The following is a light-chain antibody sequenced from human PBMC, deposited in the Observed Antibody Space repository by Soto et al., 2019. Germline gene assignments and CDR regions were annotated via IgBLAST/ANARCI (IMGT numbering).Light chain of an antibody. J-gene: IGKJ2*03. CDR1: QNISSY. Sequence: DIQMTQSPSSLSASVGDRVAITCRASQNISSYLNLYRHKAGSAPELLIYAASTLQRGVPSSFSGSGSGTDFLLTISSLQPEDFATYYCQQSFSSPRSFGQGTKVDIK. V-gene: IGKV1-39*01. CDR3: QQSFSSPRS. CDR2: AAS.